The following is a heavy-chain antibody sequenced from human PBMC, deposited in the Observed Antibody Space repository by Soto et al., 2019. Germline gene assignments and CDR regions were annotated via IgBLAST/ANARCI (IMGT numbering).Heavy chain of an antibody. V-gene: IGHV1-18*04. CDR1: GYTFTSYG. J-gene: IGHJ4*02. CDR3: ARNIHHSSSWSFANDY. D-gene: IGHD6-13*01. Sequence: GASVKVSCKASGYTFTSYGISWVRQAPGQGLEWMGWISAYNGNTNYAQKLQGRVTITTDTSTSTAYMELRSLRSDDTAVYYCARNIHHSSSWSFANDYWGQGTLVTVSS. CDR2: ISAYNGNT.